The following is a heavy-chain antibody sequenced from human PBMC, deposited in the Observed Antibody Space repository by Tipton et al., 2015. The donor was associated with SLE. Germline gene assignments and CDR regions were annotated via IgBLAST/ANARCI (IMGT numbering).Heavy chain of an antibody. V-gene: IGHV4-59*05. CDR2: IYYSGGT. D-gene: IGHD6-13*01. Sequence: TLSLTCTVSGGPISSYYWSWIRQPPGKGLEWIGSIYYSGGTYYNPSLKSRVTISVDTSKNQFSLKLSSVTAADTAVYYCARELGVAAAPDYWGQGTLVTVSS. J-gene: IGHJ4*02. CDR3: ARELGVAAAPDY. CDR1: GGPISSYY.